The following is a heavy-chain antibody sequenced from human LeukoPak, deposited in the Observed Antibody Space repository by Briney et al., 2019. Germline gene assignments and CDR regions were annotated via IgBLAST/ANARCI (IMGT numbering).Heavy chain of an antibody. CDR2: IYTSGST. D-gene: IGHD5-12*01. Sequence: KPSETLSLTCTVSGSISGYYWSWIRQPPGKGLEWIGYIYTSGSTNYNPSLESRVTISVDTPKNQFSLKLSSVTAADTAVYYCASWSHLRLRFEKPYFDYWGQGTLVTVSS. V-gene: IGHV4-4*09. CDR3: ASWSHLRLRFEKPYFDY. J-gene: IGHJ4*02. CDR1: GSISGYY.